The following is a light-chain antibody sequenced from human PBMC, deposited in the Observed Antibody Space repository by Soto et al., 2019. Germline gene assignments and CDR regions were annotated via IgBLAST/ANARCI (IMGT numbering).Light chain of an antibody. CDR2: LNSDGSH. CDR3: QTWGTGIVV. J-gene: IGLJ2*01. CDR1: SGHSTYA. Sequence: QAVVTQSPSASASLGASVKLTCTLSSGHSTYAIAWHQQQAAKGPRYLMILNSDGSHFKGDGIPDRFSGSSSGAERYLSISSLQSEDEVDYYCQTWGTGIVVFGGGTKLTVL. V-gene: IGLV4-69*01.